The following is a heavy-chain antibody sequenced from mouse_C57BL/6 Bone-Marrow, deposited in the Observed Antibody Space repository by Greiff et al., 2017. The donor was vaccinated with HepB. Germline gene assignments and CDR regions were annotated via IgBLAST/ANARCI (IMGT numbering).Heavy chain of an antibody. Sequence: VKVVESGPGLVAPSQSLSITCTVSGFSLTSYGVDWVRQSPGKGLEWLGVIWGVGSTNYNSALKSRLSISKDNSKSQVVLKMNSLQTDDTAMYYCARQRRNYAMDYWGQGTSVTVSS. V-gene: IGHV2-6*01. D-gene: IGHD3-2*02. J-gene: IGHJ4*01. CDR1: GFSLTSYG. CDR2: IWGVGST. CDR3: ARQRRNYAMDY.